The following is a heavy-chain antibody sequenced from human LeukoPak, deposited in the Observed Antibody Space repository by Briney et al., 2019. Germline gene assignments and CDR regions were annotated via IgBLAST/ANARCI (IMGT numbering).Heavy chain of an antibody. J-gene: IGHJ6*02. CDR3: TTQRGYSGYDPLDYYYGMDV. V-gene: IGHV3-15*01. D-gene: IGHD5-12*01. CDR2: IKSKTDGGTT. CDR1: GFTFSSYW. Sequence: GGSLRLSCAASGFTFSSYWMSWVRQAPGKGLEWVGRIKSKTDGGTTDYAAPVKGRFTISRDDSKNTLYLQMNSLKTEDTAVYYCTTQRGYSGYDPLDYYYGMDVWGQGTTVTVSS.